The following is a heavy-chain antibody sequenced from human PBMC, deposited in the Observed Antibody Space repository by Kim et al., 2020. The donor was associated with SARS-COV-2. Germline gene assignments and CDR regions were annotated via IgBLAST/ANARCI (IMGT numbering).Heavy chain of an antibody. CDR3: ASVYSSSWSALDY. CDR2: IIPIFGTA. Sequence: SVKVSCKASGGTFSSYAISWVRQAPGQGLEWMGGIIPIFGTANYAQKFQGRVTITADESTSTAYMELSSLRSEDTAVYYCASVYSSSWSALDYWGQGTLVTVSS. D-gene: IGHD6-13*01. CDR1: GGTFSSYA. V-gene: IGHV1-69*13. J-gene: IGHJ4*02.